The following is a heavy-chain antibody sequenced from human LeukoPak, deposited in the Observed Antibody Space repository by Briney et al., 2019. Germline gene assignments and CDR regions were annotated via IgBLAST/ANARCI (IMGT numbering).Heavy chain of an antibody. CDR2: IKQDGSEK. V-gene: IGHV3-7*01. CDR3: AGDGGYYLKRPFDY. CDR1: GFTFSSYW. Sequence: GGSLRLSCAASGFTFSSYWMSWVRQAPGKGLEWVANIKQDGSEKYYVDSVKGRFTISRDNAKNSLYLQMNSLRAEDTAVYYCAGDGGYYLKRPFDYWGQGTLVTVSS. J-gene: IGHJ4*02. D-gene: IGHD3-22*01.